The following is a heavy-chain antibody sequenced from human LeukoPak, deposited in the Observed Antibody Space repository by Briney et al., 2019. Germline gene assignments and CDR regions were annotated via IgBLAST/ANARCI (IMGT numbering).Heavy chain of an antibody. D-gene: IGHD5-24*01. J-gene: IGHJ4*02. CDR3: AHGGREMATMDLFDY. CDR1: GFSLTTSGVA. Sequence: SGPTLVNPTQTLTLTCTFSGFSLTTSGVAVGWIHQPPGKALEWLALIYWDDDKRYSPSLKSRLTITKDTSKNQVVLTMTNMDPVDTAAYYCAHGGREMATMDLFDYWGQGTLVTVSS. V-gene: IGHV2-5*02. CDR2: IYWDDDK.